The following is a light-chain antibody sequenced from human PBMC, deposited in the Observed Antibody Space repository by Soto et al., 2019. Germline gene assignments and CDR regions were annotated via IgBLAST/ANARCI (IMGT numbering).Light chain of an antibody. V-gene: IGKV1-9*01. J-gene: IGKJ3*01. CDR1: QSISGY. Sequence: DIQMTQSPSSLSASVGDRVTITCRASQSISGYLNWYQQKRGKAPKLLISGTFTLQSGVPSRFNGSGSGTDFTLTISRLQPEDFATYYCQHLNNYPPFTFGPGTKVDLE. CDR3: QHLNNYPPFT. CDR2: GTF.